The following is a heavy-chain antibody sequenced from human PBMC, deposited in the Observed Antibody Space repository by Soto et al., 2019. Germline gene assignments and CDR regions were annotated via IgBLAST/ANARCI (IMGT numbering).Heavy chain of an antibody. Sequence: GGSLRLSCAGSGFTFSNYAMTWVRQAPGKGLEYVSSIRGNGADTSYADSVKGRFTISRDNSKNTVHLQLNSLRVDDTATYFCSKDPNGDYIGAFDSWGQGSLVTVSS. J-gene: IGHJ4*02. CDR2: IRGNGADT. CDR3: SKDPNGDYIGAFDS. D-gene: IGHD4-17*01. CDR1: GFTFSNYA. V-gene: IGHV3-23*01.